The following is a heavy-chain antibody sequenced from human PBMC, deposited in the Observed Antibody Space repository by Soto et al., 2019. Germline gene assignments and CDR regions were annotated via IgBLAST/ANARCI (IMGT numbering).Heavy chain of an antibody. V-gene: IGHV3-33*01. D-gene: IGHD3-3*01. J-gene: IGHJ4*01. Sequence: GGSLRLSCAASGFTFSSYGMHWVRQAPGKGLEWVAVIWYDGSNKYYADSVKGRFTISRDNSKNTLYLQMNSLRAEDTAVYYCARASEWSYFDYSGHGTLVTVSS. CDR2: IWYDGSNK. CDR1: GFTFSSYG. CDR3: ARASEWSYFDY.